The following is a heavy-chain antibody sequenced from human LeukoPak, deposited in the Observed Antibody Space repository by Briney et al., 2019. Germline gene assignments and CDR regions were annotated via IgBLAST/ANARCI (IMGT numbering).Heavy chain of an antibody. J-gene: IGHJ6*03. D-gene: IGHD6-13*01. V-gene: IGHV1-2*02. CDR2: ISPNSGDT. CDR1: GYTFTGYY. Sequence: ASVKVSCKASGYTFTGYYMHWVRQAPGQGLERMGWISPNSGDTNYAQKFQDRVTMTRDTSISTAYMELSRLRSDDTAVYYCARGVTGIYYYYYMDVWGKGTTVTVSS. CDR3: ARGVTGIYYYYYMDV.